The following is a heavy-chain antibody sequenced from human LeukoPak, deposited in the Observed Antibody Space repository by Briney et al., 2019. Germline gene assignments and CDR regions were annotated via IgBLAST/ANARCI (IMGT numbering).Heavy chain of an antibody. CDR2: INHSGST. CDR1: GGSFSGYY. CDR3: ARTLGYCSGGSCLPRQNWFGP. Sequence: PSETLSLTCAVYGGSFSGYYWSWIRQPPGKGLEWIGEINHSGSTNYNPSLKSRVTISVDTSKNQFSLKLSSVTAADTAVYYCARTLGYCSGGSCLPRQNWFGPWGQGTLVTVSS. V-gene: IGHV4-34*01. J-gene: IGHJ5*02. D-gene: IGHD2-15*01.